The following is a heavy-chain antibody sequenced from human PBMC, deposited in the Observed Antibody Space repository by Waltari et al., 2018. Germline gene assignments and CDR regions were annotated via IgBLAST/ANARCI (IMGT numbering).Heavy chain of an antibody. CDR1: GGSISSGGYY. V-gene: IGHV4-31*03. J-gene: IGHJ3*02. Sequence: QVQLQESDPGLVKPSQTLSLTCTVSGGSISSGGYYWSWIRQHPGKGLEWIWYIYYSGSTYYNPSLKSRVTISVDTSKNQFSLKLSSVTAADTAVYYCARGGTAAARVAGAFDIWGQGTMVTVSS. CDR2: IYYSGST. CDR3: ARGGTAAARVAGAFDI. D-gene: IGHD6-13*01.